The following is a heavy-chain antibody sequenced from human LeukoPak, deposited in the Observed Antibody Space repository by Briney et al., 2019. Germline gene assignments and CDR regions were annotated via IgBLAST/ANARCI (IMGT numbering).Heavy chain of an antibody. CDR3: AREGYSSSSGYFDY. CDR2: IIPILGIA. V-gene: IGHV1-69*04. J-gene: IGHJ4*02. Sequence: ASVKVSCKASGGTFSSYAIRWVRQAPGQGLEWMGRIIPILGIANYAQKFQGRVTITADKSTSTAYMELSSLRSEDTAVYYCAREGYSSSSGYFDYWGQGTLVTVSS. D-gene: IGHD6-6*01. CDR1: GGTFSSYA.